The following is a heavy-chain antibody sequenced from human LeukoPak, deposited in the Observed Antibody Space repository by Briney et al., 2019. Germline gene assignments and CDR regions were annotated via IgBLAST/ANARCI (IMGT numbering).Heavy chain of an antibody. Sequence: ASVKVSCKVSGYTLTELSMHWVRQAPGKGLEWMGGFDPEDGETIYAQKFQGRVTMTEDTPTDTAYMELSSLRSEDTAVYYCATSNYYDSSGYYREGAFDIWGQGTMVTVSS. CDR2: FDPEDGET. V-gene: IGHV1-24*01. CDR3: ATSNYYDSSGYYREGAFDI. CDR1: GYTLTELS. J-gene: IGHJ3*02. D-gene: IGHD3-22*01.